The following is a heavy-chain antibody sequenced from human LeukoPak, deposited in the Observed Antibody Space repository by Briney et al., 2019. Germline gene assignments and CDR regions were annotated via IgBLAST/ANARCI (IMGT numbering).Heavy chain of an antibody. Sequence: PSETLSLTCAVYGGSFSGYYWSWIRQPPGKGPEWIGEINHSGSTNYNPSLKSRVTISVDTSKNQFSLKLSSVTAADTAVYYCARAPEYDSSGYYLDYWGQGTLVTVSS. J-gene: IGHJ4*02. V-gene: IGHV4-34*01. CDR1: GGSFSGYY. D-gene: IGHD3-22*01. CDR2: INHSGST. CDR3: ARAPEYDSSGYYLDY.